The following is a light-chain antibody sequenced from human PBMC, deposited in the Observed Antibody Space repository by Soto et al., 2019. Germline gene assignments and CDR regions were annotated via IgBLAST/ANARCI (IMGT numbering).Light chain of an antibody. CDR3: GTWDSSLSAV. J-gene: IGLJ7*01. CDR1: SSNIGNNY. CDR2: DNN. V-gene: IGLV1-51*01. Sequence: QSVLTQPPSVSAAPGQKVTISCSGSSSNIGNNYESWYQQLPGTAPKLLIYDNNKRPSGIPDRFSGSKSGTSATLGITGLQTGDEADYYCGTWDSSLSAVFGGGTQLTVL.